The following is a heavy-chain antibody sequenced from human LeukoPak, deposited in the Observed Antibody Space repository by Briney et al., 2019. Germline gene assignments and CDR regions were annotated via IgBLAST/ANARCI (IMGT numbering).Heavy chain of an antibody. CDR2: ISGSGGTT. Sequence: GGSLRLSCAASGSTFSSYAMTWVRQAPGKGLEWVSGISGSGGTTDHADSVKGRFTISRDNSKSTLYLQMNSLRAEDTAVYYCAKGRGGLGYCSSTSCSFDYWGQGTLVTVSS. D-gene: IGHD2-2*01. CDR3: AKGRGGLGYCSSTSCSFDY. J-gene: IGHJ4*02. V-gene: IGHV3-23*01. CDR1: GSTFSSYA.